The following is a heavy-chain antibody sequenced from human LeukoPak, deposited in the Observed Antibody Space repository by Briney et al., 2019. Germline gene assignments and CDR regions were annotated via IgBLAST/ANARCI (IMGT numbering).Heavy chain of an antibody. CDR2: INPNSGNT. CDR1: GYVFTGYY. D-gene: IGHD6-13*01. Sequence: ASVKVSCKASGYVFTGYYMHWVRQAPGQGLEWMGRINPNSGNTGYVQKFQGRVTMTRNTSISTAYMELSSLRSEDTAVYYCALSLAAAGIGALYWGQGTLVIVSS. J-gene: IGHJ4*02. V-gene: IGHV1-8*02. CDR3: ALSLAAAGIGALY.